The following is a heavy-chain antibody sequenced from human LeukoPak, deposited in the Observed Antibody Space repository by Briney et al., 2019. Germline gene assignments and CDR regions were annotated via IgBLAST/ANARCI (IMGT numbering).Heavy chain of an antibody. CDR2: IIPIFGTA. CDR3: TRLGGGSPDLIIVPGANKLKWYDP. D-gene: IGHD2-2*01. CDR1: GDTFSTYA. J-gene: IGHJ5*02. V-gene: IGHV1-69*13. Sequence: SVKVTCKPSGDTFSTYAISWVRQAPGQGLEWMGGIIPIFGTANYAQKFQGRVTITADESTSTAYMELNSLKIEDTALYHCTRLGGGSPDLIIVPGANKLKWYDPWGQGTLVTVSS.